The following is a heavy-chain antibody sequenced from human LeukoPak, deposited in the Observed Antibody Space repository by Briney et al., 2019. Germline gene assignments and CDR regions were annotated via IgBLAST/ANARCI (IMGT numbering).Heavy chain of an antibody. D-gene: IGHD6-6*01. CDR3: TRDPRHFDS. CDR1: GFTFTSYS. CDR2: ISDSSRTLI. V-gene: IGHV3-21*01. J-gene: IGHJ5*01. Sequence: GGSLRLSCAASGFTFTSYSMNWVRQAPGKGLEWVSYISDSSRTLIYYADSVKGRFTISRDNAKNSLYLQMNSLRAEDTAVYYCTRDPRHFDSCGQGTLVTVSS.